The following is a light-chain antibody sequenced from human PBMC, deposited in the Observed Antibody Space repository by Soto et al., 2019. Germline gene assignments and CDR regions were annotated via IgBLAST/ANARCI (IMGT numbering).Light chain of an antibody. J-gene: IGKJ1*01. CDR1: QSVGSIY. CDR3: QQYGGSPRT. CDR2: GAS. Sequence: DIILTQSPGTLSLSPGERATLSCRASQSVGSIYLAWYQQKPGQAPRLLIHGASNRASGIPDRFSGSGSGTDFTLTISRLEPEDFAVYYCQQYGGSPRTFGQGTMVDI. V-gene: IGKV3-20*01.